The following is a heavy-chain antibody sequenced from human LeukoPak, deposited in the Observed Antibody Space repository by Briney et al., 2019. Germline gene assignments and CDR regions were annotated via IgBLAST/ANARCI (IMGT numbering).Heavy chain of an antibody. V-gene: IGHV3-21*01. D-gene: IGHD4-11*01. Sequence: PGGSLRLSCAASGFTFSDYYMNWVRQAPGKGLEWVSSISSSSSYIYYADSVKGRFTISRDNAKNSLYLQMNSLRAEDTAVYYCAREGTTTGLYWGQGTLVTVSS. CDR1: GFTFSDYY. CDR2: ISSSSSYI. CDR3: AREGTTTGLY. J-gene: IGHJ4*02.